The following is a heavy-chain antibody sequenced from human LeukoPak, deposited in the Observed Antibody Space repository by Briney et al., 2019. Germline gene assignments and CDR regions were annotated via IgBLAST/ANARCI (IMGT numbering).Heavy chain of an antibody. J-gene: IGHJ4*02. Sequence: KPSETLSLTCAVYGGSFSGYYWSWIRQPPGKGLEWIGEINHSGSTNYNPSLKSRVTISVDTSKNQFSLKLSSVTAADTAVYYCARVSLVGANFDYWGQGTLVTVS. CDR1: GGSFSGYY. CDR3: ARVSLVGANFDY. CDR2: INHSGST. V-gene: IGHV4-34*01. D-gene: IGHD1-26*01.